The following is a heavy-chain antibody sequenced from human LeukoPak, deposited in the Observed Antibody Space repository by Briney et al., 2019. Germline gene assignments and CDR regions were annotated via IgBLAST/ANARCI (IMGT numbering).Heavy chain of an antibody. CDR3: ARDRGTAGLDY. D-gene: IGHD3-10*01. Sequence: GGSLRLSCAASGFTFNVYSVNWFRQAPGKGLEWVSYISGTGSTIYYAASVKGRFTISRDNAKNSLYLQMNSLRVEDTAVYYCARDRGTAGLDYWGQGTLVTVSS. CDR2: ISGTGSTI. CDR1: GFTFNVYS. J-gene: IGHJ4*02. V-gene: IGHV3-48*04.